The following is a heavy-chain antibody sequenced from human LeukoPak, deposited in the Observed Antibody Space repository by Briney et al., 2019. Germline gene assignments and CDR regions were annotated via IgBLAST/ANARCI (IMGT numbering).Heavy chain of an antibody. V-gene: IGHV4-39*01. Sequence: SETLSLTCTVSGGSISSSSYYWGWIRQPPGKGLEWIGSIYHSGSTYYNPSLKSRVTISVDTSKNQFSLKLSSVTAADTAVYYCARHLLKYYYDSSGYYKFDYWGQGTLVTVSS. D-gene: IGHD3-22*01. CDR1: GGSISSSSYY. CDR2: IYHSGST. CDR3: ARHLLKYYYDSSGYYKFDY. J-gene: IGHJ4*02.